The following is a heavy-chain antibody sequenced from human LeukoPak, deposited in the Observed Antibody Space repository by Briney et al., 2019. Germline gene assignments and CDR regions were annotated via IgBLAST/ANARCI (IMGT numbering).Heavy chain of an antibody. CDR1: GFTFSSYG. CDR3: ARSRSGWLIDF. V-gene: IGHV3-33*01. J-gene: IGHJ4*02. D-gene: IGHD6-19*01. Sequence: GGSLRLSCAASGFTFSSYGMHWVRQAPGKGLEWVAVIWFDENNKHYGDSVKGRFTISRDNSKDTLSLQMNSLRAEDTAVYYCARSRSGWLIDFWGQGTLVTVSS. CDR2: IWFDENNK.